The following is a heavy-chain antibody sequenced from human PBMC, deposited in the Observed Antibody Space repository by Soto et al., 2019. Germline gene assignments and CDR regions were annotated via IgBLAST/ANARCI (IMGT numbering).Heavy chain of an antibody. D-gene: IGHD2-2*01. J-gene: IGHJ6*02. CDR2: INHSGST. V-gene: IGHV4-34*01. Sequence: SETLSLTCSVHGGSFSGYYWTWIRQPPVKGLEWIGDINHSGSTNYNSSLKSRVTISVDTSKNQLSLKLRTVTAADTAVYYCAREEVPQWFTRGYYGMDVWGQGTTVTVSS. CDR1: GGSFSGYY. CDR3: AREEVPQWFTRGYYGMDV.